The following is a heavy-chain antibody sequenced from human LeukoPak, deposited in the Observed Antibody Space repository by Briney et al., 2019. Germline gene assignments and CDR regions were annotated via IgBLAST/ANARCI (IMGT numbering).Heavy chain of an antibody. J-gene: IGHJ4*02. CDR1: GYTFTSYG. Sequence: SVKVSCKASGYTFTSYGISWVRQAPGQGLEWMGGIIPIFGTANYAQKLQGRVTITADKSTSTAYMELSSLRSEDTAVYYCARDLTYYYDSSGLWGQGTLVTVSS. V-gene: IGHV1-69*06. D-gene: IGHD3-22*01. CDR3: ARDLTYYYDSSGL. CDR2: IIPIFGTA.